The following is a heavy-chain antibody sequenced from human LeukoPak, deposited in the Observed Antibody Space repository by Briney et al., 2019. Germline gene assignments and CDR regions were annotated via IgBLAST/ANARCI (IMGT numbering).Heavy chain of an antibody. CDR2: INPNSGGT. Sequence: ASVKVSCKASGYTFTGYYMHWVRQAPGQGLEWMGRINPNSGGTNYAQKFQGRVTMTRDTSISTAYMELSRLRSDDTAVYYCARGVSRYFDWLSYFDYWGQGTLVTVSS. CDR3: ARGVSRYFDWLSYFDY. J-gene: IGHJ4*02. V-gene: IGHV1-2*06. D-gene: IGHD3-9*01. CDR1: GYTFTGYY.